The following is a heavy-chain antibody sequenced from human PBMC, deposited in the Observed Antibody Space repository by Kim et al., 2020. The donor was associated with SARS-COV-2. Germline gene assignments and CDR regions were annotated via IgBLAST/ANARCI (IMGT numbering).Heavy chain of an antibody. CDR3: ASGGIVGATTHWFDP. D-gene: IGHD1-26*01. CDR1: GGSISSYY. Sequence: SETLSLTCTVSGGSISSYYWSWIRQPPGKGLEWIGYIYYSGSTNYNPSLKSRVTISVDTSKNQFSLKLSSVTAADTAVYYCASGGIVGATTHWFDPWGQGTLVTVSS. CDR2: IYYSGST. J-gene: IGHJ5*02. V-gene: IGHV4-59*01.